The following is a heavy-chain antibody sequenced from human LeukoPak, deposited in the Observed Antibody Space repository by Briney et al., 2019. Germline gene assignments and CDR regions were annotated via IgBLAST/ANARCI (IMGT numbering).Heavy chain of an antibody. CDR3: ARDPLTAVAGFPT. D-gene: IGHD6-19*01. J-gene: IGHJ5*02. CDR1: GYTFTSYY. CDR2: INPNSGGT. Sequence: ASVKVSCKASGYTFTSYYMHWVRQAPGQRLEWMGWINPNSGGTKYTQKFQGRVTMTRDTSITTAYMDLSSLRSDDTAVYYCARDPLTAVAGFPTWGQGTLVTVSS. V-gene: IGHV1-2*02.